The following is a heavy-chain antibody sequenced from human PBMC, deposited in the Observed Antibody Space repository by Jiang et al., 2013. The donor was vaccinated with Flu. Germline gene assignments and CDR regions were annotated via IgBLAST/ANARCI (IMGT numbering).Heavy chain of an antibody. Sequence: QLVESGPGLLKPSETLSLTCTVSGGSISSHYWSWIRQPPGKGLEWIGYISYSGSPKYNPSLKSRVASSIDAPKNQLSLRLSSVTAADTAVYYCARSRGYVYGDYGSEYGFYMDVWGKGTTVTVSS. CDR3: ARSRGYVYGDYGSEYGFYMDV. D-gene: IGHD3-10*01. CDR1: GGSISSHY. J-gene: IGHJ6*03. V-gene: IGHV4-59*11. CDR2: ISYSGSP.